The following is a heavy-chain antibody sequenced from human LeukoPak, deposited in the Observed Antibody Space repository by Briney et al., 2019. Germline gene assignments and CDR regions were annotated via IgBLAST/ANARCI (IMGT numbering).Heavy chain of an antibody. Sequence: PSETLSLTCTVSGGSISSSSYCWGWIRQPPGKGLEWIGSIYYSGSTYYNPSLKSRVTISVDTSKNQFSLKLSSVTAADTAVYYCASFTNYYDSSGYYYSFDYWGQGTLVTVSS. J-gene: IGHJ4*02. CDR3: ASFTNYYDSSGYYYSFDY. V-gene: IGHV4-39*07. D-gene: IGHD3-22*01. CDR2: IYYSGST. CDR1: GGSISSSSYC.